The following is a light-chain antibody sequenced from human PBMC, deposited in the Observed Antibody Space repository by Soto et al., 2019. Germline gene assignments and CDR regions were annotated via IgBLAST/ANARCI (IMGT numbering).Light chain of an antibody. CDR3: QQRSNWPPIT. V-gene: IGKV3-11*01. CDR2: DAS. CDR1: QSVSSY. Sequence: EIVLTQSPATLSLPPGERATLSCRASQSVSSYLAWYQQKPGQAPRLLIYDASNRATGIPARFSGSGSGTDFTLTISSLDPEDFAIYYCQQRSNWPPITFGQGTRLEIK. J-gene: IGKJ5*01.